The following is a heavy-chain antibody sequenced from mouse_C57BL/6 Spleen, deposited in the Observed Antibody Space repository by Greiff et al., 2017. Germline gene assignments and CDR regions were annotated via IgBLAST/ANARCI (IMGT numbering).Heavy chain of an antibody. J-gene: IGHJ4*01. V-gene: IGHV2-5*01. Sequence: VQLQESGPGLVQPSQSLSITCTVSGFSLTSYGVHWVRQSPGKGLEWLGVIWRGGSTDYNAAFMSRLSITKDNSKSQVFFKMNSLQADDTAIYYCAPLYYDYDGGAMDYWGQGTSVTVSS. CDR3: APLYYDYDGGAMDY. CDR1: GFSLTSYG. D-gene: IGHD2-4*01. CDR2: IWRGGST.